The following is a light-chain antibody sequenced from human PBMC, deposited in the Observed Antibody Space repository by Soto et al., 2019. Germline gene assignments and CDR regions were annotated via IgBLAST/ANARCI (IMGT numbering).Light chain of an antibody. CDR2: GAS. V-gene: IGKV3-20*01. CDR3: QQYNNWPLT. J-gene: IGKJ4*01. CDR1: QSVSSSY. Sequence: EIVLTQSPGTLSLSPGERAILSCRASQSVSSSYLAWYRQKPGQAPSLLIYGASSRATGIPDRFSGSGSGTDFTLTISSLQSEDFAVYYCQQYNNWPLTFGGGTKVDIK.